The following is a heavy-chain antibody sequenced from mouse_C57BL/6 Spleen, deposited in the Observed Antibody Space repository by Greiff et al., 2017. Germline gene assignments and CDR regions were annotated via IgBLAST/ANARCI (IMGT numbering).Heavy chain of an antibody. D-gene: IGHD2-5*01. V-gene: IGHV1-19*01. Sequence: VQLQQSGPVLVKPGASVKMSCKASGYTFTDYYMNWVKQSHGKSLEWIGVINPYNGGTSYNQKFKGKATLTVDKSSSTAYMELNSLTSEDSAVYYCARDSNYLFAYWGQGTLVTVSA. CDR3: ARDSNYLFAY. J-gene: IGHJ3*01. CDR2: INPYNGGT. CDR1: GYTFTDYY.